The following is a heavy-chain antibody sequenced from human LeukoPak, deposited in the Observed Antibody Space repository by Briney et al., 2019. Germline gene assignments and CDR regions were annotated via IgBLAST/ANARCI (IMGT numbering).Heavy chain of an antibody. CDR2: IFPDDSDT. CDR1: EYSFTTYW. D-gene: IGHD6-19*01. Sequence: GESLKISWKASEYSFTTYWSTGVRQMPGKGLGWMGIIFPDDSDTRYSPSFQGQVTISADNAISTAYLQWSSLKASDTAMYYCARRGYSSRPMSEAFDVWGQGTMVTVSS. CDR3: ARRGYSSRPMSEAFDV. J-gene: IGHJ3*01. V-gene: IGHV5-51*01.